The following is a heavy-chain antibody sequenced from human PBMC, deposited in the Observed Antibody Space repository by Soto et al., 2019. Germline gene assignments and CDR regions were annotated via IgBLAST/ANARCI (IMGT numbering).Heavy chain of an antibody. CDR1: GFTFSSYS. Sequence: EVQLVESGGGLVQPGGSLRLSCAASGFTFSSYSMNWVRQAPGKGLEWVSYISSSSSTIYYADSVKGRFTTSRDNAKNSLYLQMNSLRAEDTAVYYCARDPTGIAAAGRYYFDYWGQGTLVTVSS. CDR2: ISSSSSTI. CDR3: ARDPTGIAAAGRYYFDY. V-gene: IGHV3-48*01. J-gene: IGHJ4*02. D-gene: IGHD6-13*01.